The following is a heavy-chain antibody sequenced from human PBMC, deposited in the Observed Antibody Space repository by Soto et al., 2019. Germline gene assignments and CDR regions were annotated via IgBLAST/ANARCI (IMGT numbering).Heavy chain of an antibody. J-gene: IGHJ4*02. Sequence: ESGGGLVQPGESLRLSCGASGFTFSSCVMTWVRQAPGKELEWVSSITNNGAGTHYADSVKGRFTISRDNSKNTVFLQMNNLRAEDTAVYYCAKGLNNGRWYAADWGQGTLVTVSS. CDR1: GFTFSSCV. CDR3: AKGLNNGRWYAAD. CDR2: ITNNGAGT. D-gene: IGHD6-13*01. V-gene: IGHV3-23*01.